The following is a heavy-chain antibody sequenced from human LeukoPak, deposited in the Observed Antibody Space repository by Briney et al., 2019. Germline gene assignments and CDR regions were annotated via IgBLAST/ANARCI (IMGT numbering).Heavy chain of an antibody. CDR2: IIPILGIA. CDR1: GYTFTSYG. J-gene: IGHJ4*02. Sequence: ASVKVSCKASGYTFTSYGISWVRQAPGQGLEWMGRIIPILGIANYAQKFQGRVTITADKSTSTAYMELSSLRSEDTAVYYCAPEPSGYSYGTNFDYWGQGTLVTVSS. V-gene: IGHV1-69*04. D-gene: IGHD5-18*01. CDR3: APEPSGYSYGTNFDY.